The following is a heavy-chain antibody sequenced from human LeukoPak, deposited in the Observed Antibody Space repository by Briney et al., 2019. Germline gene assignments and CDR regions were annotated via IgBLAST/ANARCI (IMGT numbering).Heavy chain of an antibody. J-gene: IGHJ4*02. CDR1: GFTFSSYS. CDR3: ARDYYDSSGFDY. CDR2: ISSSSNTI. D-gene: IGHD3-22*01. V-gene: IGHV3-48*04. Sequence: GGSLRLSCAASGFTFSSYSMNWVRQAPGKGLEWVSYISSSSNTIYYADSVKGRFTISRDNAKNSLYLQMNSLRAEDTAVYYCARDYYDSSGFDYWGQGTLVTVSS.